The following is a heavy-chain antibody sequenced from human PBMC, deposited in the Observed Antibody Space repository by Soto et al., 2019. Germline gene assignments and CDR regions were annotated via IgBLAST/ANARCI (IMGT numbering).Heavy chain of an antibody. CDR2: IYPSDSDT. CDR1: GYNFAGYW. J-gene: IGHJ4*02. D-gene: IGHD3-3*01. V-gene: IGHV5-51*01. Sequence: GSSLKISCKGSGYNFAGYWIAWVRQMPGKGLELMGIIYPSDSDTRYRPSFQGQVTISADKSISSAYLQWSSLRASDTAMYYCARGGVSTRTFDYWGQGTPVTVSS. CDR3: ARGGVSTRTFDY.